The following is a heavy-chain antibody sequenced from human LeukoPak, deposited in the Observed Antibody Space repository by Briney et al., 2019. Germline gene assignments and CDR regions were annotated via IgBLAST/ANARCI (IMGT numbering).Heavy chain of an antibody. CDR1: GGSXXSGSYY. CDR3: ARDRPTPGGGWELPLGFLFDY. CDR2: IYTSGST. V-gene: IGHV4-61*02. Sequence: SGGSXXSGSYYWSWIRQPAGKGLEWIGRIYTSGSTNYNPSLKSRVTISVDTSKNQFSLKLSSVTAADTAVYYCARDRPTPGGGWELPLGFLFDYWGQGTLVTVSS. J-gene: IGHJ4*02. D-gene: IGHD1-26*01.